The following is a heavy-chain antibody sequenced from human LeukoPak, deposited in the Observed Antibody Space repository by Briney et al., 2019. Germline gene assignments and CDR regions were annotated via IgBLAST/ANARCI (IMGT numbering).Heavy chain of an antibody. CDR3: ATSRDYTMVRGVIITYFDY. CDR1: GGSISSSSYY. J-gene: IGHJ4*02. D-gene: IGHD3-10*01. CDR2: IYYSGST. Sequence: PSETLSLTCTVSGGSISSSSYYWGWIRQPPGKGLEWIGSIYYSGSTYYNPSLKSRVTISVDTSKNQFSLKLSSVTAADTAVYYCATSRDYTMVRGVIITYFDYWGQGTLVTVSS. V-gene: IGHV4-39*01.